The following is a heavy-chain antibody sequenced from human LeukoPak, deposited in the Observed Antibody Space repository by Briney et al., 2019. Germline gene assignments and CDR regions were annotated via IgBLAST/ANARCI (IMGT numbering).Heavy chain of an antibody. Sequence: GGSLRLSCAASGFTFSDYYMTWIRQAPGKGLEWVSYISSRGSPIYYADSVKGRFTISRDNAKNSLYLQMNSLRAEDTAVYYCARVILSSWYTPGTCFDYWGQGTLVTVSS. J-gene: IGHJ4*02. D-gene: IGHD6-13*01. CDR2: ISSRGSPI. V-gene: IGHV3-11*01. CDR1: GFTFSDYY. CDR3: ARVILSSWYTPGTCFDY.